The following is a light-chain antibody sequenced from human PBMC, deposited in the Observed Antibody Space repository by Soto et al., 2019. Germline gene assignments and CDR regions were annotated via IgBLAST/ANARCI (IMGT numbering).Light chain of an antibody. Sequence: DLQMTQSPSTLSASVGDRVTITCRASQSISSWLAWYQQKPGKAPKLLIYDAFNLESGVPSRFSGSGSGTEFTLTISCLQPDDFATYYCQQYNSYSTFGQGTKVEIK. J-gene: IGKJ1*01. CDR3: QQYNSYST. V-gene: IGKV1-5*01. CDR2: DAF. CDR1: QSISSW.